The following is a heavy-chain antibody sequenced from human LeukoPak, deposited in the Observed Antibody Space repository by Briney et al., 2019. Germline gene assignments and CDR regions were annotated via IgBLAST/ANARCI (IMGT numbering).Heavy chain of an antibody. Sequence: PGGSLRLSCETSGFTFRGYWMTWVRQPPGKGLEWVATIKEDGSEKYYVDSVKGRFTISRDDAENSLYLQMSCLRAEGTAVYYCATFSAAESWGQGTLVTVSS. CDR1: GFTFRGYW. V-gene: IGHV3-7*01. CDR2: IKEDGSEK. D-gene: IGHD2-2*01. CDR3: ATFSAAES. J-gene: IGHJ5*02.